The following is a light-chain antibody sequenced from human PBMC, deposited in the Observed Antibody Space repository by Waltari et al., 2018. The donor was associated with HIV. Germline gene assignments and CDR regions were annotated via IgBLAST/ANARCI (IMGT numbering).Light chain of an antibody. CDR3: ISYTTSGTWV. J-gene: IGLJ2*01. Sequence: QSALTQPASVSGSPGQSITISCTGTSSDVGDYNYVSWFQQHPGKVPKVMLSDVSDRPSGVSNRFSGSQSGNTASLTISGLQPEDEADYYCISYTTSGTWVFGGGTKLTVL. CDR2: DVS. CDR1: SSDVGDYNY. V-gene: IGLV2-14*03.